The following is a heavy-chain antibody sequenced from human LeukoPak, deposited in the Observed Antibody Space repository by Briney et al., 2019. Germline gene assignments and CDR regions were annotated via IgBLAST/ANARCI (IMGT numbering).Heavy chain of an antibody. CDR1: GFTFSRHG. Sequence: GGSLRLSCAPSGFTFSRHGMHWVRQAPGKGLEWVAVISHDGSTKYYADSVRGRFTISRDNSKNTLYLQMDSLGAEDAAVYYCARAVVGKEDLDYWGQGTLVAVSS. J-gene: IGHJ4*02. V-gene: IGHV3-30*03. CDR3: ARAVVGKEDLDY. D-gene: IGHD6-19*01. CDR2: ISHDGSTK.